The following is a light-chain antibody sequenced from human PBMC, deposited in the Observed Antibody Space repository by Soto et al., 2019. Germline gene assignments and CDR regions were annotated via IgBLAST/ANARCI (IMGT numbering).Light chain of an antibody. V-gene: IGKV3D-20*02. CDR3: QQSYNAPRT. J-gene: IGKJ2*01. CDR1: QSVSSNY. Sequence: DIVLTQSPDTLSLSPGERATLSCRASQSVSSNYLAWYQQKPGQAPRLLIYGASTRATGIPDRFSGSGSGTDFTLTISRLEPEDFATYYCQQSYNAPRTFGQGTKLEIE. CDR2: GAS.